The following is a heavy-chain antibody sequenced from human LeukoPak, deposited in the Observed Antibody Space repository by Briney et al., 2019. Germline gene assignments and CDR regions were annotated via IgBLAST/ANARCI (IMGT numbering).Heavy chain of an antibody. D-gene: IGHD6-19*01. V-gene: IGHV3-48*03. CDR2: ISSSGSTI. CDR3: ARATHNSGWYNSISR. J-gene: IGHJ4*02. CDR1: GFTFSSYE. Sequence: GGSLRLSCAASGFTFSSYEMNWVRQAPGKGLEWVSYISSSGSTIYYADSVKGRFTISRDNAKNSLYLQMNSLRAEDTAVYYCARATHNSGWYNSISRWGQGTLVTVSS.